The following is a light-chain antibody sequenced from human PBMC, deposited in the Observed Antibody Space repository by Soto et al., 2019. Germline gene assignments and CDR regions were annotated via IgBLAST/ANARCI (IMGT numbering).Light chain of an antibody. CDR1: SSDVGDYKY. CDR2: EVS. CDR3: SSYTSGTLNYV. V-gene: IGLV2-14*01. Sequence: SVLTQPASVSGSPGQSITISCTETSSDVGDYKYLSWYQQHPGKAPKLIIYEVSNRPLGVSTRFSGSKSGNTASLTISELQTEDEADYYCSSYTSGTLNYVFGTGTKLTVL. J-gene: IGLJ1*01.